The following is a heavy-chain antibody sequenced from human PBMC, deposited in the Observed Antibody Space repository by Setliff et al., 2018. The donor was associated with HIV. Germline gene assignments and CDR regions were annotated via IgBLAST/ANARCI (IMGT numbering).Heavy chain of an antibody. D-gene: IGHD3-10*01. V-gene: IGHV4-34*01. CDR3: AVPGTSGTYYRVFDY. Sequence: SETLSLTCAVYGGSLSDYYWSWIRQPPGKGLEWIAEINRSGTPNYNPSLESRVTISVDSSKNRVSLKLSSVTAADTAVYYCAVPGTSGTYYRVFDYWGQGVLGTVSS. CDR1: GGSLSDYY. J-gene: IGHJ4*02. CDR2: INRSGTP.